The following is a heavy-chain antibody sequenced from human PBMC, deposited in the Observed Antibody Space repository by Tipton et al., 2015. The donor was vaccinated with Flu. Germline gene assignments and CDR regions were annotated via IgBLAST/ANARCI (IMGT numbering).Heavy chain of an antibody. Sequence: SLRLSCAASGFTFTSYEMNWVRQAPGKGLEWVSYISSSGSTIYYADSVKVRFTISRDNAKNSLYLQMNSLRAEDTAVYYCARVWGYSYYFDYWGQGTLVTVSS. J-gene: IGHJ4*02. CDR3: ARVWGYSYYFDY. CDR2: ISSSGSTI. D-gene: IGHD3-16*01. CDR1: GFTFTSYE. V-gene: IGHV3-48*03.